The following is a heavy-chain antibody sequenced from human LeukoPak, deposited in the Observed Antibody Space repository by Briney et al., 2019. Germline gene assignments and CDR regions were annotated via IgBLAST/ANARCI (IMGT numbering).Heavy chain of an antibody. D-gene: IGHD6-19*01. Sequence: KTGGSLRLSRAASGFTFSSYSMNWVRQAPGKGLEWVSSISSSSSYIYYADSVKGRFTISRDNAKNSLYLQVNSLRAEDTAVYYCASISSGWYWDYWGQGTLVTVSS. CDR3: ASISSGWYWDY. J-gene: IGHJ4*02. CDR1: GFTFSSYS. V-gene: IGHV3-21*01. CDR2: ISSSSSYI.